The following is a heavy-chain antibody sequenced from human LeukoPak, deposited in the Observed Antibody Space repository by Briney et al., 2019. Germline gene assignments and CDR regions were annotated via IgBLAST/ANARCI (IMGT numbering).Heavy chain of an antibody. V-gene: IGHV4-59*01. CDR2: IYYSGTT. CDR3: ARVRQYCTNGVCFYTRFDY. D-gene: IGHD2-8*01. J-gene: IGHJ4*02. Sequence: SETLSLTCTVSGTSISNYYWSWIRQPPGKGLEWIGSIYYSGTTNYNPSLKSRVTISVDTSKNQFSLKLSSVTAADTAVYYCARVRQYCTNGVCFYTRFDYWGQGTLVTVSS. CDR1: GTSISNYY.